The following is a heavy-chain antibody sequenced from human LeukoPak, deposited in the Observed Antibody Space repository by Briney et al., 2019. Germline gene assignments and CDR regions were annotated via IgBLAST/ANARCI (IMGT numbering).Heavy chain of an antibody. CDR2: INPSGGST. D-gene: IGHD3-22*01. CDR1: GYTFTSYY. Sequence: ASVKVSCKASGYTFTSYYMHWVRQAPGQGLEWMGIINPSGGSTSYAQKFQGRVTMTRDMSTSTVYMELSSLRSEDTAVYYCARVGRLYYDSSGYAFQHWGQGTLVTVSS. J-gene: IGHJ1*01. V-gene: IGHV1-46*01. CDR3: ARVGRLYYDSSGYAFQH.